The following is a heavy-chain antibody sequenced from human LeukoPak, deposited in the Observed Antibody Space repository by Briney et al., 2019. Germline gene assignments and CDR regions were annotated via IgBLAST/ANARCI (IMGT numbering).Heavy chain of an antibody. Sequence: GESLKISCQGSGFMFSSYLIGWVRQMPVRGLEWMGIIYPGDSDTRYSPSFQGQVTISADKSINAAHVQWSSLKASDTAMYYCARSLTGFHFDSWGQGALVTVSS. CDR1: GFMFSSYL. CDR2: IYPGDSDT. V-gene: IGHV5-51*01. CDR3: ARSLTGFHFDS. D-gene: IGHD3-9*01. J-gene: IGHJ4*02.